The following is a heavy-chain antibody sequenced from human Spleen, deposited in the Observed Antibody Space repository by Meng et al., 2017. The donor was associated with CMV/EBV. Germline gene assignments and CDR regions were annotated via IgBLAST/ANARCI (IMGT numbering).Heavy chain of an antibody. CDR3: AGEGNIDGYNGRGLDY. D-gene: IGHD5-24*01. CDR2: NYYRGNT. V-gene: IGHV4-59*01. Sequence: ESLKISCTVSGGSISGYFWSWIRQPPGGGLEWIAYNYYRGNTNYNPALKRRVTISVDTSKNQFSLRLNSVTAADTAVDYCAGEGNIDGYNGRGLDYWGQGTLVTVSS. CDR1: GGSISGYF. J-gene: IGHJ4*01.